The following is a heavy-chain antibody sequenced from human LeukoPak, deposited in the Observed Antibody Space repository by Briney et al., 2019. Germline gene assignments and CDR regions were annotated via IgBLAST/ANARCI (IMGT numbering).Heavy chain of an antibody. J-gene: IGHJ4*02. CDR3: ARDYDSFHY. CDR2: ISYDGSNK. Sequence: PGGSLRLSCAASGFTFSSYAMHWVRQAPGKGLEWVAVISYDGSNKYYADSVKGRFTISRDNSKNTLYLQMNSLRAEDTAVYYCARDYDSFHYWGQGTLVTVSS. D-gene: IGHD5-12*01. V-gene: IGHV3-30-3*01. CDR1: GFTFSSYA.